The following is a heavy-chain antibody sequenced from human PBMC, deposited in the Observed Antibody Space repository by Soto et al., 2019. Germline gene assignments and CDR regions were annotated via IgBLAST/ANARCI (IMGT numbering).Heavy chain of an antibody. D-gene: IGHD6-13*01. Sequence: GGSLRLSCAASGFTFSSYGMHWVRQAPCKGLEWVAVISYDGSNKYYADSVKGRFTISRDNSKNTLYLQMNSLRAEDTAVYYCAKGDSWRAANYFDCWGQGTLVTVSS. CDR2: ISYDGSNK. V-gene: IGHV3-30*18. CDR1: GFTFSSYG. CDR3: AKGDSWRAANYFDC. J-gene: IGHJ4*02.